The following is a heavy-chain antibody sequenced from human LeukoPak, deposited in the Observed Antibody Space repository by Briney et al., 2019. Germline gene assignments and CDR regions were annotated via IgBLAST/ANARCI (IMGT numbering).Heavy chain of an antibody. V-gene: IGHV3-48*03. D-gene: IGHD3-10*01. CDR1: GFTFSSYE. CDR3: ARAGSFRFDY. Sequence: PGGSLRLSCAASGFTFSSYEMNWVRQAPGKVLEWVSYISSSGSTINYAGSVKGRFTISRDDAKNTLYLQMNDLRAEDTAVYYCARAGSFRFDYWGQGTLVTVSS. CDR2: ISSSGSTI. J-gene: IGHJ4*02.